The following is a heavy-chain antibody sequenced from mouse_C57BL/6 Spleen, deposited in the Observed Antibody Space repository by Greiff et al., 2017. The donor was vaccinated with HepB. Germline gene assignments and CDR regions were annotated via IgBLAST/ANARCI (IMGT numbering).Heavy chain of an antibody. V-gene: IGHV1-82*01. CDR3: ARFYGSSYFDY. CDR2: IYPGDGDT. Sequence: VMLVESGPELVKPGASVKISCKASGYAFSSSWMNWVKQRPGKGLEWIGRIYPGDGDTNYNGKFMGKATLTADKSSSTAYMQLSSLTSEDSAVYFCARFYGSSYFDYWGQGTTLTVSS. CDR1: GYAFSSSW. J-gene: IGHJ2*01. D-gene: IGHD1-1*01.